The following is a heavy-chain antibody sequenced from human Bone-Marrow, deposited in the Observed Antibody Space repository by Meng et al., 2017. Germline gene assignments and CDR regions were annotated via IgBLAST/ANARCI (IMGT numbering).Heavy chain of an antibody. V-gene: IGHV4-34*01. CDR2: SNHSGST. CDR1: GGSFSGYY. J-gene: IGHJ4*02. Sequence: QVQLQQWGAGLVKPSETLSLTCAVYGGSFSGYYWSWIRQPPGKGLEWIGESNHSGSTNYNPSLKRRVTISVDTSKNQFSLKLSSVTAADTAVYYCARVAYRWGGDCSYFDYWGQGTLVTVSS. CDR3: ARVAYRWGGDCSYFDY. D-gene: IGHD2-21*02.